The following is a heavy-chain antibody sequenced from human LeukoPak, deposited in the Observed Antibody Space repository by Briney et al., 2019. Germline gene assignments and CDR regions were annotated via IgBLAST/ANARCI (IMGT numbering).Heavy chain of an antibody. Sequence: PGRSPRLSCAASGFSFSSYTMHWVRQAPGKGLEWVALISYDGSNKYYADSVKGRFTISRDNSKNTLYLQMNSLRVEDTAVYYCARVAVAGTAEFDYWGQGTLVTVSS. V-gene: IGHV3-30*04. J-gene: IGHJ4*02. CDR2: ISYDGSNK. CDR1: GFSFSSYT. CDR3: ARVAVAGTAEFDY. D-gene: IGHD6-19*01.